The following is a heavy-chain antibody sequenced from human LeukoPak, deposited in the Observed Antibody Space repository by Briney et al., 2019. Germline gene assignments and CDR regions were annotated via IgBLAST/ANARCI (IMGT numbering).Heavy chain of an antibody. CDR3: AKDVSYYDILTGPRNMDV. D-gene: IGHD3-9*01. V-gene: IGHV3-48*03. CDR1: GFTFSTYE. CDR2: ISSRGTAI. Sequence: GGSLRLSCAASGFTFSTYEMNWVRQAPGKGLEWVSYISSRGTAIYYADSVKGRFTISRDNSKNTLYLQMTSLRAEDTAVYYCAKDVSYYDILTGPRNMDVWGKGTTVTVSS. J-gene: IGHJ6*03.